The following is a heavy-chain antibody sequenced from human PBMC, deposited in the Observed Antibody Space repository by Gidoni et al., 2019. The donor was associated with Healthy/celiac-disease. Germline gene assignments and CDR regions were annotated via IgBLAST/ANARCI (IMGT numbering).Heavy chain of an antibody. CDR3: ATATTILAAPNS. V-gene: IGHV3-9*01. D-gene: IGHD6-13*01. Sequence: EVQLVEAGGGLVQTGRSLKLSCAASGFTFDDYAMHWVRQAPGKGLEWVSGSSWNSGSIGYADSVKGRFTISRDNAKNSLYLQMNSLRAEDTALYYCATATTILAAPNSWGQGTLVTVSS. CDR1: GFTFDDYA. CDR2: SSWNSGSI. J-gene: IGHJ1*01.